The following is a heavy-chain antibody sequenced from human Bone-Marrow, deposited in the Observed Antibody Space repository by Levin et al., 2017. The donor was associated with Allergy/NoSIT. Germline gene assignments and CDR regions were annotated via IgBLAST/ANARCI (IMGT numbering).Heavy chain of an antibody. CDR2: IKEDGSEK. CDR3: ARDCSGGRCFGDFDY. V-gene: IGHV3-7*04. CDR1: GFTFSGYW. J-gene: IGHJ4*02. Sequence: SCAASGFTFSGYWMSWVRQAPGKGLEWVANIKEDGSEKLYVDSVKGRFTISRDNAKNSLYLQMNSLRAEDTAVYYCARDCSGGRCFGDFDYWGQGTLVTVSS. D-gene: IGHD2-15*01.